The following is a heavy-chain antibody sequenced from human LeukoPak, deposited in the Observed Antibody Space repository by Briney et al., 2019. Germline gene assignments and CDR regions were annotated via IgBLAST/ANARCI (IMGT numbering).Heavy chain of an antibody. V-gene: IGHV3-21*01. CDR3: APNPRGLRYFDPEDY. Sequence: GGSLRLSCAASGFTFDDYAMHWVRQAPGKGLEWVSSISSSSSYIYYADSVKGRFTISRDNAKNSLYLQMNSLRAEDTAVYYCAPNPRGLRYFDPEDYWGQGTLVTVSS. CDR1: GFTFDDYA. J-gene: IGHJ4*02. D-gene: IGHD3-9*01. CDR2: ISSSSSYI.